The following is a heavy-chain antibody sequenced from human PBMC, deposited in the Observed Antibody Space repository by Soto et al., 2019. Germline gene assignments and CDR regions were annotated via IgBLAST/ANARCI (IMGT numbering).Heavy chain of an antibody. Sequence: QVQLVQSGAEVKKPGSSVKVSCKASGGTFSSYYITWVRQAPGQGLEWMGGISPSFGTPNYAWKFPGRVTITADESTSTAYMELSSLTSEDTAVYYCARDYDNWSFDYWGQGTLVTVSS. CDR1: GGTFSSYY. D-gene: IGHD1-20*01. V-gene: IGHV1-69*01. J-gene: IGHJ4*02. CDR3: ARDYDNWSFDY. CDR2: ISPSFGTP.